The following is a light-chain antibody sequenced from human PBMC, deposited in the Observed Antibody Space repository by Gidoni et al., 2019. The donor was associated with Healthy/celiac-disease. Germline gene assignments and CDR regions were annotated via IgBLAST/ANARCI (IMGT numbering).Light chain of an antibody. Sequence: EIVLTPSPGTLSLSPGERATLSCRAIQSVSSSYLAWYQQKPGQAPRLLIYGASSRATGIPDRFSGSGSGTDFTLTISRLEPEDFAVYYCQQYGSSPFTFGQGTKLEIK. CDR2: GAS. CDR1: QSVSSSY. CDR3: QQYGSSPFT. V-gene: IGKV3-20*01. J-gene: IGKJ2*01.